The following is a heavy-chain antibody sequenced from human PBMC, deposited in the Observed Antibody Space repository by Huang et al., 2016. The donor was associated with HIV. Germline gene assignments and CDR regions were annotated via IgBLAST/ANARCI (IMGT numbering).Heavy chain of an antibody. CDR1: GYTVSEVS. CDR3: ATSTPDVGAGVLRSAFDI. CDR2: FDPEEGET. D-gene: IGHD2-15*01. Sequence: QVQLVESGAELKKPGASVRVSCKVSGYTVSEVSLHWVRQAPEKGIEWMGGFDPEEGETINAQRLQGRVTMTEDTSTDTAYMELSSLRPEDTAGYYWATSTPDVGAGVLRSAFDIWGQGTMVTVSS. V-gene: IGHV1-24*01. J-gene: IGHJ3*02.